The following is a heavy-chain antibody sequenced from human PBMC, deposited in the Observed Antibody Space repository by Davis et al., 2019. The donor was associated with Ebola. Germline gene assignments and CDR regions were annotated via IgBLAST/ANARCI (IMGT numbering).Heavy chain of an antibody. J-gene: IGHJ4*02. V-gene: IGHV1-24*01. CDR3: ATNPRRLRFLEWSTLFSY. CDR1: GYTLTELS. Sequence: ASVKVSCKVSGYTLTELSMHWVRQAPGKGLEWMGGFDPEDGETIYAQKFQGRVTMTEDTSTDTAYMELSSLRSEDTAVYYCATNPRRLRFLEWSTLFSYWGQGTLVTVSS. CDR2: FDPEDGET. D-gene: IGHD3-3*01.